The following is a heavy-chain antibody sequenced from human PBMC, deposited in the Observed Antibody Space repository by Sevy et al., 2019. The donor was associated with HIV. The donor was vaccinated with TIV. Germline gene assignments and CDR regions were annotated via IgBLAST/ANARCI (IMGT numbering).Heavy chain of an antibody. V-gene: IGHV3-23*01. CDR2: VSRNGGTP. CDR1: GFTFRTSG. CDR3: VKEGRDDFNPYLDF. J-gene: IGHJ4*02. D-gene: IGHD3-10*01. Sequence: GGSLRLSCVTSGFTFRTSGMHWVRQSPGKGLEWVARVSRNGGTPEYGDSAKGRFTISRDNSKNTVYLQLKELRAEDTALYYCVKEGRDDFNPYLDFWGQGILVTVSS.